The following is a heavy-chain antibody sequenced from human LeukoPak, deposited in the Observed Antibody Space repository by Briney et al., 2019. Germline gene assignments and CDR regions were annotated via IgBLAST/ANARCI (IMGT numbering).Heavy chain of an antibody. V-gene: IGHV1-46*01. CDR1: VSIFSRYA. J-gene: IGHJ6*02. CDR3: ARDPLYSSSSVGRMDV. Sequence: ALGRVCCSPAVSIFSRYAVISGRRAAGHRLEGMGVINPSGGSASYAQKFEGTVTMTWDMSTSNVYMELSSLRSEDTAVYSCARDPLYSSSSVGRMDVWGQGTTVTVFS. D-gene: IGHD6-13*01. CDR2: INPSGGSA.